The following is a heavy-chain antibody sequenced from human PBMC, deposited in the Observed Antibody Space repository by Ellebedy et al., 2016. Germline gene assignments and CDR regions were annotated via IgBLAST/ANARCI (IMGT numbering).Heavy chain of an antibody. D-gene: IGHD4-17*01. Sequence: SETLSLTXAVSGGSISSGGYSWSWIRQPPGKGLEWIGYIYHSGSTYYNPSLKSRVTIPVDRSKNQFSLKLSSVTAADTAVYYCASHYGSSGGDVWGQGTTVTVSS. CDR1: GGSISSGGYS. V-gene: IGHV4-30-2*01. J-gene: IGHJ6*02. CDR2: IYHSGST. CDR3: ASHYGSSGGDV.